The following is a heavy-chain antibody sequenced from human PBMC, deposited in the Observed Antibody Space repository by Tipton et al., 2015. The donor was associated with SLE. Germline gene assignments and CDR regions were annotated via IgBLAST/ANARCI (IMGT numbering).Heavy chain of an antibody. CDR1: GYTFTDYY. J-gene: IGHJ4*02. CDR3: ARTPIGALYYFDY. Sequence: QSGPEVKKPGATLMVSCKASGYTFTDYYLHWVRQAPGNGPEWMGWISPKSGRTSYARNFQGRVTFTRDTSISTTYMELTRLGSDDTAIYYCARTPIGALYYFDYWGQGVVVTVSA. V-gene: IGHV1-2*02. D-gene: IGHD1-26*01. CDR2: ISPKSGRT.